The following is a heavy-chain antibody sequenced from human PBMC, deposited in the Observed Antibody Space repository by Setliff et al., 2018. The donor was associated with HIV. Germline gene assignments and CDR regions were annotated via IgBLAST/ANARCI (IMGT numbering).Heavy chain of an antibody. D-gene: IGHD6-13*01. CDR3: AIGSSNWPHRPNNYYFDY. CDR2: INPSGGEP. CDR1: GHSFTTYF. J-gene: IGHJ4*02. V-gene: IGHV1-46*01. Sequence: ASVKVSCKASGHSFTTYFLHWVRQAPGQGLEWMGMINPSGGEPSYAQRFQGRVTMTRDESTNTAYMELSSLRSEDTGVYYCAIGSSNWPHRPNNYYFDYWGQGTPVTVSS.